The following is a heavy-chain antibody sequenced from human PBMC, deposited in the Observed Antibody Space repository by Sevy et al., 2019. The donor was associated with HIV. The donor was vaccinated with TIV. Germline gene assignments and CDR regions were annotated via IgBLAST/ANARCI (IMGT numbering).Heavy chain of an antibody. D-gene: IGHD2-2*01. CDR3: AKDLRVVIPAAMQPADL. CDR2: INFDVSDG. CDR1: KFPFRSNG. J-gene: IGHJ5*02. Sequence: GGSLRLSCVASKFPFRSNGFHWVRQPPGKGLEWLSYINFDVSDGKYADSVKGRFTVSTDNSKNTRYLQMNSLSAEDTAVYYCAKDLRVVIPAAMQPADLWGQGTLVTVSS. V-gene: IGHV3-30*02.